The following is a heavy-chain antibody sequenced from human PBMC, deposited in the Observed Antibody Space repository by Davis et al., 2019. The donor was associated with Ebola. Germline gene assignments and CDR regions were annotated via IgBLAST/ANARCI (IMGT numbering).Heavy chain of an antibody. D-gene: IGHD3-22*01. CDR2: INSDASST. CDR3: ANPLYYYDSSATGY. CDR1: GFAFRESW. Sequence: GESLKISCAASGFAFRESWMHWVRQAPGRGLVWVSHINSDASSTTYADSVKGRFTISRDNSKNTLYLQMNSLRAEDTAVYYCANPLYYYDSSATGYWGQGTLVTVSS. V-gene: IGHV3-74*01. J-gene: IGHJ4*02.